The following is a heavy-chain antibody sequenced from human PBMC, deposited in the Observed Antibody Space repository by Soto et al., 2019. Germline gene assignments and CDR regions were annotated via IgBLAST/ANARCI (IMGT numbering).Heavy chain of an antibody. J-gene: IGHJ4*01. CDR1: GFTFRNHA. CDR2: ISASGTGT. D-gene: IGHD3-10*01. CDR3: GKDQIPYGSGPFDS. Sequence: GGSLRLSCAASGFTFRNHAMTWARQPPGKVLEWVASISASGTGTYYAASVKGRFTIFRDTSRATVYLQMNNLRAEDTTTYYCGKDQIPYGSGPFDSWGQGTLVTVSS. V-gene: IGHV3-23*01.